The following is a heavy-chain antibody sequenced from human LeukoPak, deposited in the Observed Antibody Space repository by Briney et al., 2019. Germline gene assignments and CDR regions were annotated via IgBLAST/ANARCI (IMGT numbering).Heavy chain of an antibody. CDR3: AGDWPGDSSGYSPLDY. V-gene: IGHV3-48*02. CDR2: ISSSSGII. D-gene: IGHD3-22*01. J-gene: IGHJ4*02. CDR1: GFSFSSYN. Sequence: GGSLRLSCAASGFSFSSYNMNWVRQAPGKGLEWVSYISSSSGIIHYADSVQGRFTISRDNAKNSLYLQMKSLRDEDTAVYYCAGDWPGDSSGYSPLDYWGQGTLVTVSS.